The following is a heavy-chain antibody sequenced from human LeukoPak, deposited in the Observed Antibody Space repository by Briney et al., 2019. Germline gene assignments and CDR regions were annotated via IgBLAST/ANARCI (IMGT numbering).Heavy chain of an antibody. V-gene: IGHV4-38-2*01. CDR3: ARLTDDYITI. Sequence: SETLSLTCAVSSYSISSGYYWGWIRQSPGKGLEWIGSIYHSGSTYYNPSLRSRFTISVDTSKNQFSLKVRSVTAADTALYYCARLTDDYITIWGQGTLVTVSS. CDR2: IYHSGST. CDR1: SYSISSGYY. D-gene: IGHD3-3*01. J-gene: IGHJ4*02.